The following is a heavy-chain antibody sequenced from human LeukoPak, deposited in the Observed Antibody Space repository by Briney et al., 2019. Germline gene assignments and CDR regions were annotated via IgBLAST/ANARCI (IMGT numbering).Heavy chain of an antibody. CDR2: ISGSGGST. V-gene: IGHV3-23*01. CDR3: AKNEYGDYSWFNP. J-gene: IGHJ5*02. Sequence: PGGSLRLSCAASGFTFSNYAMSWVRQAPGKGLEWVSLISGSGGSTYYADSVKGRFTSSRNNSKNTLYLQMNSLSGEDTAVYYCAKNEYGDYSWFNPWGQGTLVTVSS. D-gene: IGHD4-17*01. CDR1: GFTFSNYA.